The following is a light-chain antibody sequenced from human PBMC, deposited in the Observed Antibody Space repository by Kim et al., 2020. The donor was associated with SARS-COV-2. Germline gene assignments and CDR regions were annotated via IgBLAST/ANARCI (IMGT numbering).Light chain of an antibody. Sequence: SPGERATLSCRASQSVRASYLAWYQQKPGQAPRLLISGASSRATGIPDRFSASGSGTGFTLTISRLEPEDFAVYYCQQYGTSPLTFGGGTKVDIK. CDR1: QSVRASY. V-gene: IGKV3-20*01. J-gene: IGKJ4*01. CDR2: GAS. CDR3: QQYGTSPLT.